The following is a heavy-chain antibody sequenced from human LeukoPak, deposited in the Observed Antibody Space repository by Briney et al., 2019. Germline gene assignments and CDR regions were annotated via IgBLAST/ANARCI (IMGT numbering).Heavy chain of an antibody. D-gene: IGHD3-10*01. CDR2: INSDGSTT. J-gene: IGHJ4*02. CDR1: GFTFSSHW. CDR3: ARGYLEDY. V-gene: IGHV3-74*01. Sequence: GGSLRLSCAASGFTFSSHWMHWVRQAPGKGLVWVSHINSDGSTTSYADSVKGRFTISRDNAKNTLYLQMNSLRAEDTAVYFCARGYLEDYWGQGTLVTVSS.